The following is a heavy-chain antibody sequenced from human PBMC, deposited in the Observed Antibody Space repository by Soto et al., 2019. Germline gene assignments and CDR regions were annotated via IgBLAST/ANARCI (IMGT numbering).Heavy chain of an antibody. V-gene: IGHV4-34*01. CDR3: ASEQLVAYYYYGMDV. J-gene: IGHJ6*02. CDR1: GGSFSGYY. Sequence: SETLSLTCAVYGGSFSGYYWSWIRQPRGKGLEWIGEINHSGSTNYNPSLKSRVTISVDTSKNQFSLKLSSVTAADTAVYYCASEQLVAYYYYGMDVWGQGTTVTVSS. CDR2: INHSGST. D-gene: IGHD6-6*01.